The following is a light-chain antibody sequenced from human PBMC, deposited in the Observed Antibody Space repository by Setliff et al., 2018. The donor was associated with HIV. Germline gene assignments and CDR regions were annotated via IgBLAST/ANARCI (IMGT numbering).Light chain of an antibody. Sequence: EIVMTQSPATLSVSPGERATLSCRASQSVSSNLAWYQHKPGQAPRLLIYGASTRATGFTARFSGSGSGTEFTLTISSLQSEDFAVYYCQQYNNWPRTFGQGTKVDSK. CDR2: GAS. CDR3: QQYNNWPRT. CDR1: QSVSSN. J-gene: IGKJ1*01. V-gene: IGKV3-15*01.